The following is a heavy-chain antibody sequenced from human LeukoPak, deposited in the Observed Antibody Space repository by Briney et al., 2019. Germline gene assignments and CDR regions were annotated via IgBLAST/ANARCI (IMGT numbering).Heavy chain of an antibody. D-gene: IGHD1-14*01. CDR1: GGSISSSSYY. Sequence: PSETLSLTCTVSGGSISSSSYYWGWIRQPPGKGLEWIGSIYYSGSTYYNPSLKSRVTISVDTSKNHFSLRLSSVTAADTAVYYCASEPYRKGPELNYWGQGTLVTVSS. V-gene: IGHV4-39*02. CDR3: ASEPYRKGPELNY. J-gene: IGHJ4*02. CDR2: IYYSGST.